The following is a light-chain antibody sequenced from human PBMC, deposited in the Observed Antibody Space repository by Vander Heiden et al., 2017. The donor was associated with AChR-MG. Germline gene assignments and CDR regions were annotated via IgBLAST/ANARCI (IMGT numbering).Light chain of an antibody. Sequence: DILMTQSPALLSVSPGETATLSCRASQSVSRDLAWYQQKPGQAPRLLVYAASNRVTGVPARFSGSGSGTEFTLTIRSLQSEDSAVYYCQQYYDWPPATFGQGTRVGV. CDR1: QSVSRD. CDR3: QQYYDWPPAT. V-gene: IGKV3-15*01. J-gene: IGKJ1*01. CDR2: AAS.